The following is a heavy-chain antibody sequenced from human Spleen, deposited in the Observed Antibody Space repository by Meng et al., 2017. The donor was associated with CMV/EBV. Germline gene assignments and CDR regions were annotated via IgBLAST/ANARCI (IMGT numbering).Heavy chain of an antibody. V-gene: IGHV3-66*02. Sequence: LSLTCAASGFTVTNNYMSWVRQAPGKGLEWVSVIYTGGNTYYADSVKGRFTFSRDNSKNKLYLQMNSLRAEDTALYYCARDGGRYYFDYWGQGTLVTVSS. D-gene: IGHD3-16*01. J-gene: IGHJ4*02. CDR1: GFTVTNNY. CDR2: IYTGGNT. CDR3: ARDGGRYYFDY.